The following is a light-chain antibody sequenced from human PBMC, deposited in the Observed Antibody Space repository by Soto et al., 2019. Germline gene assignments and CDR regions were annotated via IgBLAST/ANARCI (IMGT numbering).Light chain of an antibody. J-gene: IGKJ1*01. V-gene: IGKV3-20*01. CDR1: QTVSNTY. CDR3: QQFRGLWT. Sequence: EIVLTQSPGTLSLSPGDRATLSCRASQTVSNTYLAWYQQKPGQAPRLLIYGASSRATGIPDRFSGSGSGTDFALTISRLEPEDFAVYYCQQFRGLWTFGPGTKVEIK. CDR2: GAS.